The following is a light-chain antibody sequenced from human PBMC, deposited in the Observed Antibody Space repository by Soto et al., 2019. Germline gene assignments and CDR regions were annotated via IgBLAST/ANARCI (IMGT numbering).Light chain of an antibody. CDR3: SSYTSSSTYV. Sequence: QSVLTQPASVSGSPGQSITISCTGTSSDVGVYNYVSWYQQHPGKAPKLMIYEVSNRPSGVSNRFSGSKSGNTASLTISGLQAEDEADYYCSSYTSSSTYVLGTGTKVTVL. J-gene: IGLJ1*01. CDR2: EVS. V-gene: IGLV2-14*01. CDR1: SSDVGVYNY.